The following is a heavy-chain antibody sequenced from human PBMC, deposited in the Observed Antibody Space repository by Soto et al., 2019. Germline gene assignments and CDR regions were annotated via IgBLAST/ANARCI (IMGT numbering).Heavy chain of an antibody. D-gene: IGHD2-15*01. Sequence: PGGSLRLSCAASGFTFSNAWMNWVRQAPGKGLEWVGRFKSITDGGTADYAAPVKGRFSISRDDSESTLYLQMNSLKTEDTAVYYCTTYGPWVVAPQLGSYCGQGTLVPGSS. V-gene: IGHV3-15*07. J-gene: IGHJ1*01. CDR1: GFTFSNAW. CDR2: FKSITDGGTA. CDR3: TTYGPWVVAPQLGSY.